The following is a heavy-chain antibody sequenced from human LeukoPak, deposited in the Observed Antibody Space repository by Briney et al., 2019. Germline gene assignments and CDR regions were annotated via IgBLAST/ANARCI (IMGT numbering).Heavy chain of an antibody. CDR3: ARGPYGSGSYAGKHAFDI. J-gene: IGHJ3*02. Sequence: ASVKVSCKASGYTFTSYCMHWVRQAPGQGLEWMGIINPSGGSTSYAQKFQGRVTMTRDTSTSTVYMELSSLRSEDTAVYYCARGPYGSGSYAGKHAFDIWGQGTMVTVSS. CDR2: INPSGGST. D-gene: IGHD3-10*01. CDR1: GYTFTSYC. V-gene: IGHV1-46*01.